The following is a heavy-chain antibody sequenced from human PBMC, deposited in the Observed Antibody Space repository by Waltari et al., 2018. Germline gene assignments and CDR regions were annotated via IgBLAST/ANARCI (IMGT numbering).Heavy chain of an antibody. CDR3: ARVILGATDDYSYAMDV. J-gene: IGHJ6*02. D-gene: IGHD1-26*01. CDR2: IDHNGNT. Sequence: QVQLQESGPGLVKPSGTLSLTCAVPGGSISSSNWLTWVRQPPGKGLEWIGEIDHNGNTNYNPSLKSRVTISVDKSKNEFSLRLRSVTAADTAGYYCARVILGATDDYSYAMDVWGQGITVTVSS. CDR1: GGSISSSNW. V-gene: IGHV4-4*02.